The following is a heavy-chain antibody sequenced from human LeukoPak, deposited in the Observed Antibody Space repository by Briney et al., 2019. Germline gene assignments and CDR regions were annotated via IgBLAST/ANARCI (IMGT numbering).Heavy chain of an antibody. V-gene: IGHV1-69*13. J-gene: IGHJ2*01. CDR1: GGTFSSYA. CDR3: ARSPTIAVAGHWYFDL. CDR2: IIPIFGTA. D-gene: IGHD6-19*01. Sequence: SVKVSCKASGGTFSSYAISWVRQAPGQGLEWMGGIIPIFGTANYAQKFQGRVTITADESTSTAYMELSSLRSEDTAVYYCARSPTIAVAGHWYFDLWGRGTLVTVSS.